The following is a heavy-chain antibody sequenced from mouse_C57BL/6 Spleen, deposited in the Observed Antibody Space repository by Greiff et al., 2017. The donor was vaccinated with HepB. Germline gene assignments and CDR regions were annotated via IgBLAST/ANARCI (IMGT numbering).Heavy chain of an antibody. Sequence: EVQVVESGGGLVKPGGSLKLSCAASGFTFSDYGMHWVRQAPEKGLEWVAYISSGSSTIYYADTVKGRFTISRDNAKNTLFLQMTSLRSEDTAMYYCARPDYGMAMDYWGQGTSVTVSS. CDR1: GFTFSDYG. D-gene: IGHD1-1*01. V-gene: IGHV5-17*01. J-gene: IGHJ4*01. CDR2: ISSGSSTI. CDR3: ARPDYGMAMDY.